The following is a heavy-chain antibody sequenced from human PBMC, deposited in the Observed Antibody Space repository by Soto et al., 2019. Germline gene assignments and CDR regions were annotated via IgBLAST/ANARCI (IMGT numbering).Heavy chain of an antibody. J-gene: IGHJ3*02. CDR1: GDTFSRYS. Sequence: QVQLIQSGAELKRPGSSVKVSCKASGDTFSRYSITWLRQAPGQRLEWMGGIIPIFAKPTYAQKFQGRVAITADDSTITVYMELTSLTSEDTAVYYCARGPGRWNSFYIWGQGTPVTVSS. CDR2: IIPIFAKP. D-gene: IGHD1-7*01. V-gene: IGHV1-69*01. CDR3: ARGPGRWNSFYI.